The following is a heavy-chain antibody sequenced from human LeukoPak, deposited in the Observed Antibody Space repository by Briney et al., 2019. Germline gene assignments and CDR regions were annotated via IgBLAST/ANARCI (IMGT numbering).Heavy chain of an antibody. Sequence: PGGSLRLSCATSGFTFADYAIHWVRQGPGKGLEWVSGISWNSGSVGYADSVKGRFTISRDNAKNSLFLEMNSLGAEDTALYYCAKSSGYYDPYYFDYWAREPWSPSPQ. CDR2: ISWNSGSV. CDR1: GFTFADYA. D-gene: IGHD3-22*01. CDR3: AKSSGYYDPYYFDY. J-gene: IGHJ4*02. V-gene: IGHV3-9*01.